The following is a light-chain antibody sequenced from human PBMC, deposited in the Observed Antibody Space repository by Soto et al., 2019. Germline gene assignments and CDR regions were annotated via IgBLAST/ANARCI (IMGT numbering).Light chain of an antibody. J-gene: IGKJ2*01. CDR3: QQYGSSPPMYT. CDR1: QSVSSSY. CDR2: GAS. V-gene: IGKV3-20*01. Sequence: EIVLTQSPGTLSLSPGERATLSCRASQSVSSSYLAWYQQNPGQAPRLLIYGASSRATGIPDRFSGSGSGTDFTLTISRLEPEDFAVYYCQQYGSSPPMYTFGQGTKLEMK.